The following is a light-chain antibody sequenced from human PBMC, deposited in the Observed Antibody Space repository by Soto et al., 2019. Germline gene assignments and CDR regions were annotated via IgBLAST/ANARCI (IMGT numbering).Light chain of an antibody. CDR2: AAS. V-gene: IGKV1-9*01. CDR3: QQLNTYPFT. CDR1: QGISSY. Sequence: DIPLTQSPSFLSASVGDRVTITCRASQGISSYLAWYQQKPGKAPKLLIYAASTLQSGVPSRFSGSESGTEFTLTIRSLQPEDFETYYCQQLNTYPFTFGGGTKVEIK. J-gene: IGKJ4*01.